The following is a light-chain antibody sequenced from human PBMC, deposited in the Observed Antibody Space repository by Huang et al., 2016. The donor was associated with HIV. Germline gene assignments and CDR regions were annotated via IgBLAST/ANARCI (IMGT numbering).Light chain of an antibody. CDR1: QSVSSY. J-gene: IGKJ2*01. Sequence: EIVLTQSPATLSLSPGERATLSCRASQSVSSYLAWYQQKPGQAPRLLIYDASNRATGIQARFSGSGSGTDFTLTISSLEPEDFAVYYCQQRSNWPRMYTFGQGTKLEIK. CDR2: DAS. V-gene: IGKV3-11*01. CDR3: QQRSNWPRMYT.